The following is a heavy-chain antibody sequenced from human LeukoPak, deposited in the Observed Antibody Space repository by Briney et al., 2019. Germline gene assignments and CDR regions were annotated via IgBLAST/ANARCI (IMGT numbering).Heavy chain of an antibody. CDR1: GYTFTSYG. J-gene: IGHJ4*02. CDR3: ARDVGYYDSSGYYYGFDY. CDR2: ISAYNGNT. D-gene: IGHD3-22*01. Sequence: ASVKVSCKASGYTFTSYGISWVRQAPGQGLEWMGWISAYNGNTNYAQKLQGRVTMTTDTSTSTAYMELRSLRFDDTAVYYCARDVGYYDSSGYYYGFDYWGQGTLVTVSS. V-gene: IGHV1-18*01.